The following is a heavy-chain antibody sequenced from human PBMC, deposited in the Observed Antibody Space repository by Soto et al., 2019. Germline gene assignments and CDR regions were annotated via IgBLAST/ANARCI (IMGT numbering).Heavy chain of an antibody. CDR1: GGSISSGGYY. V-gene: IGHV4-31*03. CDR2: IYYSGST. J-gene: IGHJ6*03. D-gene: IGHD1-1*01. Sequence: QVQLQESGPGLVKPSQTLSLTCTVSGGSISSGGYYWSWIRQHPGKGLEWIGYIYYSGSTYYNPSLKNRVTIAVDTSKNLFSLKLSSVTAADTAVYYCARMVEPAPGYYYYMDVWGKGSTVTVSS. CDR3: ARMVEPAPGYYYYMDV.